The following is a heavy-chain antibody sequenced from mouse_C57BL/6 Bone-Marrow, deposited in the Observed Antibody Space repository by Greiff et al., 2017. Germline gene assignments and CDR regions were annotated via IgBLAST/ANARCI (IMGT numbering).Heavy chain of an antibody. D-gene: IGHD2-3*01. CDR2: IYPGSGST. CDR3: ANDGYYAYYFDY. V-gene: IGHV1-55*01. J-gene: IGHJ2*01. Sequence: QVQLKQPGAELVKPGASVKMSCKASGYTFTSYWITWVKQRPGQGLEWIGDIYPGSGSTNYNEKFKSKATLTVDTSSSTAYMQLSSLTSEDSAVYYCANDGYYAYYFDYWGQGTTLTGSS. CDR1: GYTFTSYW.